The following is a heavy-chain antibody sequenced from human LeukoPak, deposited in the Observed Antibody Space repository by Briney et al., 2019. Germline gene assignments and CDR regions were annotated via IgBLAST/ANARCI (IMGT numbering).Heavy chain of an antibody. CDR3: TRYDFWSGYPNMDV. CDR2: IRSKAYGGTT. J-gene: IGHJ6*03. V-gene: IGHV3-49*04. Sequence: PGGSLRLSCTASGFTFGDYAMSWVREAPGKGLEWVGFIRSKAYGGTTEYAASAKGRFTISSDDSKSIAYLQMNSLKTEDTAVYYCTRYDFWSGYPNMDVWGKGTTVTVSS. D-gene: IGHD3-3*01. CDR1: GFTFGDYA.